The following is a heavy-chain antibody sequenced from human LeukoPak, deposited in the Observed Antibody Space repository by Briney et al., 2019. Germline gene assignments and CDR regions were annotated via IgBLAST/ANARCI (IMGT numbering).Heavy chain of an antibody. D-gene: IGHD3-10*01. CDR3: ARATPVLLWFGELLSGWFDP. CDR2: IIPIFGTA. J-gene: IGHJ5*02. CDR1: GGTFSSYA. V-gene: IGHV1-69*06. Sequence: SVKVSCKASGGTFSSYAISWVRQAPGQGLEWMGGIIPIFGTANYAQKFQGRVTITADKSTSTAYMELSSLRSEDTAVYYCARATPVLLWFGELLSGWFDPWGQGTLVTVSS.